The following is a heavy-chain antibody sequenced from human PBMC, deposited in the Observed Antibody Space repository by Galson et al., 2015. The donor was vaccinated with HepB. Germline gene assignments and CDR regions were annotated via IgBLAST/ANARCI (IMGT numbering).Heavy chain of an antibody. J-gene: IGHJ6*02. V-gene: IGHV3-30-3*01. D-gene: IGHD2-15*01. CDR1: GFTFSSYA. Sequence: SLRLSCAASGFTFSSYAMHWVRQAPGKGLEWVAVISYDGGNKYYADSVKGRFTISRDNSKNTLYLQMNSLRAEDTAVYYCARDRGYCSGGSCYSIFYYYGMDVWGQGTTVTVSS. CDR3: ARDRGYCSGGSCYSIFYYYGMDV. CDR2: ISYDGGNK.